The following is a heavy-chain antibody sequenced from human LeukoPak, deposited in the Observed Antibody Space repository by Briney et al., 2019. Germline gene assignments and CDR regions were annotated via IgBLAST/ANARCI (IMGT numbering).Heavy chain of an antibody. CDR3: ASLNYDFWSGYSGYFDY. D-gene: IGHD3-3*01. CDR2: IYSGGST. CDR1: GFTFSSNY. V-gene: IGHV3-66*01. J-gene: IGHJ4*02. Sequence: PGGSLRLSCAASGFTFSSNYMSWVRQAPGKGLEWVSVIYSGGSTYYADSVKGRFTISRDNSKNTLYLQMNSLRAEDTAVYCCASLNYDFWSGYSGYFDYWGQGTLVTVSS.